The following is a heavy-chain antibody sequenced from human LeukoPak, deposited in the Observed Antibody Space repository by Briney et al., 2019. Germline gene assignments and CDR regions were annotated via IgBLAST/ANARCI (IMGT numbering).Heavy chain of an antibody. Sequence: GGSLRLSCAASGFIFSSYAMHWVRQAPGKGLEWVAVISYDGSNKYYADSVKGRFTISRDNSKNTLYLQMNSLRAEDTAVYYCARELRYGNYGMDVWGQGTTVTVSS. CDR2: ISYDGSNK. CDR1: GFIFSSYA. J-gene: IGHJ6*02. CDR3: ARELRYGNYGMDV. D-gene: IGHD3-9*01. V-gene: IGHV3-30-3*01.